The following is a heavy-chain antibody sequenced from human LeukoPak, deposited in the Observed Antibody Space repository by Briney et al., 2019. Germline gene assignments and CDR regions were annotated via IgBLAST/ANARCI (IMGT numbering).Heavy chain of an antibody. CDR3: ARDGSYSHPFDY. D-gene: IGHD1-26*01. CDR2: INPNSGDT. V-gene: IGHV1-2*02. J-gene: IGHJ4*02. CDR1: GYTFTGYY. Sequence: ASVKVSCKASGYTFTGYYMHWVRQAPGQGLEWMGCINPNSGDTNYAQKFQGRFTMTRDKSISTAYMELRRLRSDDTGVYYCARDGSYSHPFDYWGQGTLVTVSS.